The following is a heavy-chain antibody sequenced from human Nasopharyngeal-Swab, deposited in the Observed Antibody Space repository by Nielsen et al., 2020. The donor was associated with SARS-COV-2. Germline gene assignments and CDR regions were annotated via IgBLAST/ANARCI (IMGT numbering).Heavy chain of an antibody. CDR3: ATGPDYDFWSGYVTEYGMDV. D-gene: IGHD3-3*01. J-gene: IGHJ6*02. CDR2: INHSGST. Sequence: WIRPPPGKGLEWIGEINHSGSTNYNPSLKSRVTISVDTSKNQFSLKLSSVTAADTAVYYCATGPDYDFWSGYVTEYGMDVWGQGTTVTVSS. V-gene: IGHV4-34*01.